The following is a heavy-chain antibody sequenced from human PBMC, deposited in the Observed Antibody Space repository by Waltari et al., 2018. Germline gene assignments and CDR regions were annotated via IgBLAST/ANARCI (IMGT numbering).Heavy chain of an antibody. J-gene: IGHJ3*02. CDR2: INPNSGGT. D-gene: IGHD3-9*01. Sequence: QVQLVQSGAEVKKPGASVKVSCKASGYTFTGYYMHWVRQAPGQGLEGMGRINPNSGGTNYAQKFQGSVTMTRDTSISTAYMELSRLRSDDTAVYYCARDRPRRYFVGAFDIWGQGTMVTVSS. CDR1: GYTFTGYY. CDR3: ARDRPRRYFVGAFDI. V-gene: IGHV1-2*06.